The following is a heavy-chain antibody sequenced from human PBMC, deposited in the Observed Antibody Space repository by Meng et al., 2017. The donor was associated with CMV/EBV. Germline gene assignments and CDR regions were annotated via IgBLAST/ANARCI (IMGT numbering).Heavy chain of an antibody. V-gene: IGHV3-21*01. D-gene: IGHD3-3*01. CDR3: ARDAYHYDFWSDRTSIDY. CDR2: ISSSSSYI. Sequence: TFRCYSMTWVRQDPGKGLEWVSSISSSSSYICYADSVKGRFTISRDNAKNSLYLQMNSLRAEDTAVYYCARDAYHYDFWSDRTSIDYWGQGTLVTVSS. J-gene: IGHJ4*02. CDR1: TFRCYS.